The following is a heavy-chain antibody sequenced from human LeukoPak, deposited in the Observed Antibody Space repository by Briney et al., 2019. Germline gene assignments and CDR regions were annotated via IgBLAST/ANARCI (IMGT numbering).Heavy chain of an antibody. CDR2: INPNSGGT. Sequence: ASVKVSCKASGYTFTGYYMHWVRQAPGQGLEWMGWINPNSGGTNYAQKFQGWVTMTRDTSISTAYMELSRLRSDDTAVYYCARDGSVGAYYYGSGSYLRAYYFDYWGQGTLVTVSS. CDR1: GYTFTGYY. J-gene: IGHJ4*02. V-gene: IGHV1-2*04. CDR3: ARDGSVGAYYYGSGSYLRAYYFDY. D-gene: IGHD3-10*01.